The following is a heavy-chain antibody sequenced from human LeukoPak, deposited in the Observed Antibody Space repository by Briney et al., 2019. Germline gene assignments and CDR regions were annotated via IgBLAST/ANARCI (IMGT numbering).Heavy chain of an antibody. Sequence: SETLSLTCAVYGGSFSGYYWSWIRQPPGKGLEGIGEINHSGSTNYNPSLKSRVTIPVDTSKNQFSLKLSSVTAADTAVYYCARGGSYCSSTGCPYKHDAFDIWGQGTMVTVSS. D-gene: IGHD2-2*01. J-gene: IGHJ3*02. CDR2: INHSGST. CDR3: ARGGSYCSSTGCPYKHDAFDI. V-gene: IGHV4-34*01. CDR1: GGSFSGYY.